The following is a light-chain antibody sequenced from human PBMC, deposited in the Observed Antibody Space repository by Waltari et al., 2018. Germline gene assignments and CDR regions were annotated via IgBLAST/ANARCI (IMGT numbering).Light chain of an antibody. CDR2: GNS. CDR1: SSNIGANYD. Sequence: QSVLTQPPSVSGAPGQRVTISCTGSSSNIGANYDLHWYQQVPGPAPKLLIYGNSNRPSGVPDRFSASKSGTSASLAITGLQADDEADYYCQSYDSSLSRYVFGSGTEVTVL. J-gene: IGLJ1*01. V-gene: IGLV1-40*01. CDR3: QSYDSSLSRYV.